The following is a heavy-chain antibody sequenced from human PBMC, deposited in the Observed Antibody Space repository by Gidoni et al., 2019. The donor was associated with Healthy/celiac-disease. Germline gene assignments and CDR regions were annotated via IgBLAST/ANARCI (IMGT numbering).Heavy chain of an antibody. J-gene: IGHJ6*02. D-gene: IGHD2-15*01. Sequence: QVQLQESGPGLVKPSATLSLTCPVSAGSISSYYWRWIRQPPGKRLEWIGYIYYSGSTNYNPSLKSRVTISVDTSKNQFSLKLSSVTAADTAVYYCARERAAYYGMDVWGQGTTVTVSS. CDR2: IYYSGST. V-gene: IGHV4-59*01. CDR1: AGSISSYY. CDR3: ARERAAYYGMDV.